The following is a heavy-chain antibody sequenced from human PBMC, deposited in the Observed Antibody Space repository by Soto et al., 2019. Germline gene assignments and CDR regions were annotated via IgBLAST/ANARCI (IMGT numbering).Heavy chain of an antibody. CDR3: ARDKRWGYCSSTSCPNDAFDI. D-gene: IGHD2-2*01. J-gene: IGHJ3*02. Sequence: EVQLVESGGGLVQPGGSLRLSCAASGFTFSSYSMNWVRQAPGKGLEWVSYISSSSSTIYYADSVKGRFTISRDNPKNSLCLQMNSLRDEDTAVYYCARDKRWGYCSSTSCPNDAFDIWGQGTMVTVSS. CDR1: GFTFSSYS. CDR2: ISSSSSTI. V-gene: IGHV3-48*02.